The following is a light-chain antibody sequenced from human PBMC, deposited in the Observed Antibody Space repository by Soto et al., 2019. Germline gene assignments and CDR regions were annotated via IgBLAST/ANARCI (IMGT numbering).Light chain of an antibody. V-gene: IGLV1-44*01. CDR3: SSYAGSNNLL. Sequence: QSVLTQPPSASGTPGQRVPISCSGSSSNIGTNTVNWYQQLPGTAPKLLIYSNDQRPSGVPDRFSGSKSGTSASLTVSGLQADDEADYYCSSYAGSNNLLFGGGTKLTVL. CDR2: SND. J-gene: IGLJ2*01. CDR1: SSNIGTNT.